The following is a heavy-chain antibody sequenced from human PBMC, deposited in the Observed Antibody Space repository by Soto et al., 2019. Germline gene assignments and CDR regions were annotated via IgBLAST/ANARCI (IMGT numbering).Heavy chain of an antibody. CDR3: AKDRSIMLTFGAFDI. Sequence: EVQLLESGGGLVQPGGSLRLSCVASGFTFSSYAMSWVRQAPGKGLEWVSAISGSGGSTYYAESVKGRFTISRDNSKNTLYLQMNSLRAEDTAVYYCAKDRSIMLTFGAFDIWGQGTMVTVSS. CDR2: ISGSGGST. J-gene: IGHJ3*02. D-gene: IGHD3-16*01. V-gene: IGHV3-23*01. CDR1: GFTFSSYA.